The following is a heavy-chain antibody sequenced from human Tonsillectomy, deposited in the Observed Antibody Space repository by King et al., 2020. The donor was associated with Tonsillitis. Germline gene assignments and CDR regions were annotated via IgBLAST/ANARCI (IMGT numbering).Heavy chain of an antibody. CDR3: ARDIKGTAVAGSRMYYFDY. CDR2: IKQDGNEK. V-gene: IGHV3-7*01. D-gene: IGHD6-19*01. J-gene: IGHJ4*02. CDR1: GFTFSSYW. Sequence: VQLVESGGGLVQPGGSLRLSCAASGFTFSSYWMSWVRQAPGKGLEWVANIKQDGNEKYDVDSVKGRFTISRDNAKNSLYLQMNSLRAEDTAVYYCARDIKGTAVAGSRMYYFDYWGQGTLVAVSS.